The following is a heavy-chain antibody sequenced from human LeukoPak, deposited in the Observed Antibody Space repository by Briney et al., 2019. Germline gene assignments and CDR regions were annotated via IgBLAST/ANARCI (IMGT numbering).Heavy chain of an antibody. J-gene: IGHJ5*02. V-gene: IGHV3-74*01. CDR1: GFTFSSYW. CDR2: INSDGSST. Sequence: GSLRLFCAASGFTFSSYWMHWVRQAPGKGLVWVSRINSDGSSTSYADSVKGRFTISRDNAKNTLYLQMNSLRAEDTAVYYCARSIGGDWFDPWGQGTLVTVSS. CDR3: ARSIGGDWFDP. D-gene: IGHD3-16*01.